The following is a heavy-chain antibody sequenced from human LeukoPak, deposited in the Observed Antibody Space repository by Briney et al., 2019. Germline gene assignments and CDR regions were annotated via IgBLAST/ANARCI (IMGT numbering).Heavy chain of an antibody. Sequence: ASVKVSCKSFGYTFTSNYMHWVRQAPGQGLEWMGWISAYNGNTNYAQKLQGRVTMTTDTSTSTAYMELRSLRSDDTAVYYCARDSGGERLDYWGQGTLVTVSS. CDR1: GYTFTSNY. D-gene: IGHD1-1*01. V-gene: IGHV1-18*04. CDR2: ISAYNGNT. J-gene: IGHJ4*02. CDR3: ARDSGGERLDY.